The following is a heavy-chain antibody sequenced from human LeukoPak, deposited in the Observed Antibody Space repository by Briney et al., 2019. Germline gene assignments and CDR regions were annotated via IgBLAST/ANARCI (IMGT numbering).Heavy chain of an antibody. CDR2: ISSSSSTI. CDR1: GFTFSSYE. J-gene: IGHJ6*03. CDR3: ARSLRRYYMDV. V-gene: IGHV3-48*01. Sequence: GGSLRLSCAASGFTFSSYEMNWVRQAPGKGLEWVSYISSSSSTIYYADSVKGRFTISRDNAKNSLYLQMNSLRAEDTAVYYCARSLRRYYMDVWGKGTTVTVSS.